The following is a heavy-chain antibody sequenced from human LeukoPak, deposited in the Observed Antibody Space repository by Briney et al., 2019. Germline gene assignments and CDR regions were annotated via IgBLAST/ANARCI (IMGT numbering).Heavy chain of an antibody. CDR2: IYHSRST. D-gene: IGHD3-3*01. Sequence: PSQTLSLTCAVSGGSISSGSYSWTWIRQPPGKGLEWIGYIYHSRSTYYNPSLKNRVTISVDKSKNQFSLKLRSVTAADTAVYYCARGITYYDPIGWDYWGQGTLVTVSS. CDR3: ARGITYYDPIGWDY. V-gene: IGHV4-30-2*01. J-gene: IGHJ4*02. CDR1: GGSISSGSYS.